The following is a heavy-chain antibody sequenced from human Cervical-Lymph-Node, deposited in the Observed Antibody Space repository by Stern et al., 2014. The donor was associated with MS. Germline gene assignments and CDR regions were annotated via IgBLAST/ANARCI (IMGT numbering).Heavy chain of an antibody. D-gene: IGHD3-16*01. J-gene: IGHJ2*01. V-gene: IGHV4-61*02. CDR1: GGSISGGDFY. Sequence: QVQLQESGPGLVKPSQTLSLTCTASGGSISGGDFYWSRMRQSAGQGLEWIGRVNDCGRPVYNPPLRSRVACSGDPSKNQFSLRRTSVTAADTAVYYCARDRLYDTVWYQWYFDLWGRGTLVTVSS. CDR2: VNDCGRP. CDR3: ARDRLYDTVWYQWYFDL.